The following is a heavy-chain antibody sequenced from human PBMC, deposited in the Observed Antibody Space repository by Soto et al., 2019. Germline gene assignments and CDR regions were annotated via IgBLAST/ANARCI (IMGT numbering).Heavy chain of an antibody. Sequence: ASVKVSCKASGYTFTSYAMHWVRQAPGQRLEWMGWINAGNVNTKYSQKFQGRVTITRDTSASTAYMELSSLRSEDTAVYYCARVGFYCSSTSCPRYYFDYWGQGTLVTVSS. J-gene: IGHJ4*02. V-gene: IGHV1-3*01. CDR2: INAGNVNT. D-gene: IGHD2-2*01. CDR1: GYTFTSYA. CDR3: ARVGFYCSSTSCPRYYFDY.